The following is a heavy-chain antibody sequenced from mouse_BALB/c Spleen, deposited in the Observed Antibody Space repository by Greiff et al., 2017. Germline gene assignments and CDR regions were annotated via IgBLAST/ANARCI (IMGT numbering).Heavy chain of an antibody. CDR2: ISSGSSTI. CDR3: ARPPFAY. Sequence: EVHLVESGGGLVQPGGSRKLSCAASGFTFSSFGMHWVCQAPEKGLEWVAYISSGSSTIYYADTVKGRFTISRDNPKNTLFLQMTSLRSEDTAMYYCARPPFAYWGQGTLVTVSA. J-gene: IGHJ3*01. V-gene: IGHV5-17*02. CDR1: GFTFSSFG.